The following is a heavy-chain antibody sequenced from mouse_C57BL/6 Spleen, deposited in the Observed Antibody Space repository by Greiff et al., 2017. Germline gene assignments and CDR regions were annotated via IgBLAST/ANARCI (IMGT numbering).Heavy chain of an antibody. Sequence: QVQLQQSGPELGKPGASVKISCKASGYAFSSSGMNGVKQRPGKGLEWIGRIYPGDGDTNYNGKFKGRATLTADKSSSTAFMQLSSLASEDAAVYFFSILRPGFAYWGQGTLVTVSA. J-gene: IGHJ3*01. CDR2: IYPGDGDT. D-gene: IGHD2-3*01. V-gene: IGHV1-82*01. CDR3: SILRPGFAY. CDR1: GYAFSSSG.